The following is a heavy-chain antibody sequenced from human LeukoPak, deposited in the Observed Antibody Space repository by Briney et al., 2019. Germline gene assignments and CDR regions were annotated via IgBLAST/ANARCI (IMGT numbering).Heavy chain of an antibody. Sequence: SETLSLTCAVYGGTFSGYYWSWIRQPPGKGLEWIGEINHSGSTNYNPSLKSRVTISVVTSKNQFSLKLSSVTAADTAVYYCARLRGYSYGKHFDYWGQGTLVTVSS. V-gene: IGHV4-34*01. CDR3: ARLRGYSYGKHFDY. CDR2: INHSGST. J-gene: IGHJ4*02. CDR1: GGTFSGYY. D-gene: IGHD5-18*01.